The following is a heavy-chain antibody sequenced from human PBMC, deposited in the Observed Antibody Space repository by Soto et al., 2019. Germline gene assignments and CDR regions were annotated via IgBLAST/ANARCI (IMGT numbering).Heavy chain of an antibody. D-gene: IGHD1-7*01. V-gene: IGHV3-23*01. J-gene: IGHJ4*02. CDR1: GFTFSSYA. CDR3: AKAPRWTGTSRY. CDR2: ISGSGGTT. Sequence: GSLLLSCLASGFTFSSYAMSWVRQAPGKGLEWVSAISGSGGTTYYADSVRDRFSISRDNSKNTLYLQMNSLRAEDTAVYYCAKAPRWTGTSRYWGQGNLVTVSS.